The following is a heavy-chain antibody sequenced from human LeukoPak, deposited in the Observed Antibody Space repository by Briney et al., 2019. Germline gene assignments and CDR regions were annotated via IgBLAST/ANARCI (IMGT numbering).Heavy chain of an antibody. CDR2: VYHTGRI. CDR1: GGSITSGGYY. CDR3: ARGLGDSFGFDY. Sequence: SQTLSLTCSASGGSITSGGYYWTWIRQHPEKGLEWIGYVYHTGRIRYNPSLESRVSMSIDTSKNQFSLNLNSVTAADTAVYYCARGLGDSFGFDYWGRGTLVTVSS. J-gene: IGHJ4*02. D-gene: IGHD3-9*01. V-gene: IGHV4-31*03.